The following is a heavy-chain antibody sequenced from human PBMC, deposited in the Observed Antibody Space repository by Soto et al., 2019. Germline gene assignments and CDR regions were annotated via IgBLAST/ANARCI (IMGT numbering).Heavy chain of an antibody. V-gene: IGHV4-31*03. D-gene: IGHD3-16*01. Sequence: QVPLQESGPGLVKPSQTLSLTCTVSGGSISSGGYYWSWIRQHPGKGLEWIGYIYYSGSTYYNPSLKSRVNLSVDTSKNQSSLKLSSVTAADTAVYYCARDDYGTALDYWGQGTLVAVSS. CDR2: IYYSGST. CDR1: GGSISSGGYY. J-gene: IGHJ4*02. CDR3: ARDDYGTALDY.